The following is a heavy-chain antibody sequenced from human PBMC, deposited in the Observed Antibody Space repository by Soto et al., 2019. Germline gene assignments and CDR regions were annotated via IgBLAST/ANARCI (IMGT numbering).Heavy chain of an antibody. CDR3: ARRTMGNYYYMDV. V-gene: IGHV3-21*05. Sequence: GGSLRLSCAASGFTFSSYSINWVRQAPGKGLEWVSYISSSCTYKNYADSVKGRFTISRDNAKNSLFLQMNGLRAEDTAVYYCARRTMGNYYYMDVWGKGTTVTVSS. CDR2: ISSSCTYK. CDR1: GFTFSSYS. D-gene: IGHD3-10*01. J-gene: IGHJ6*03.